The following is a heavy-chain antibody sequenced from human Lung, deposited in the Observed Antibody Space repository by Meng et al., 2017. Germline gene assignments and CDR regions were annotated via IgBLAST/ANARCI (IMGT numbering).Heavy chain of an antibody. V-gene: IGHV3-74*01. CDR1: GFTFSTHW. CDR3: ARGGVTTDD. CDR2: ITGDGSST. D-gene: IGHD4-17*01. Sequence: VQLVEAGGGLVQPGGSLRLSSAASGFTFSTHWMHWVRQAPGKGLEWVSRITGDGSSTIYADSVQGRFTMSRDNAKNTLSLQMNSLRAEDTAVYYCARGGVTTDDWGQGTLVTVSS. J-gene: IGHJ4*02.